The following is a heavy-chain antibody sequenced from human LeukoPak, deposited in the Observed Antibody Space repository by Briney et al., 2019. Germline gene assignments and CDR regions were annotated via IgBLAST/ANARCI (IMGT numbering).Heavy chain of an antibody. CDR2: IYTSGST. J-gene: IGHJ4*02. D-gene: IGHD6-13*01. CDR3: ARAVAAAGPFDY. CDR1: GGSISSYY. V-gene: IGHV4-4*07. Sequence: SETLSLTCTVSGGSISSYYWSWIRQPAGKGPEWIGRIYTSGSTSNNPSLKSRVTMSLDTSKNQFSLKLTSVTAADTAVYFCARAVAAAGPFDYWGQGTLVTVSS.